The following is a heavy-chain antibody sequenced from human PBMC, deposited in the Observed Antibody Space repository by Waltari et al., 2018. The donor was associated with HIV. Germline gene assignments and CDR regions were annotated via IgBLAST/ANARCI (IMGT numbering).Heavy chain of an antibody. CDR1: GYSLSRGYN. D-gene: IGHD1-26*01. J-gene: IGHJ4*02. CDR3: ARRRAQGDFDY. Sequence: QVQLQESGPGLVKPSETLSLICAVSGYSLSRGYNWGWIRQPPGEGLEWIWSTSYSEGTYYNPSLRSRVTISLDTSKNQFSLNLNSVTAADTAVYFCARRRAQGDFDYWGQGTLVTVSS. CDR2: TSYSEGT. V-gene: IGHV4-38-2*01.